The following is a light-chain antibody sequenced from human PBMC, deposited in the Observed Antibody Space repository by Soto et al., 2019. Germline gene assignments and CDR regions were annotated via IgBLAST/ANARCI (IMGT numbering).Light chain of an antibody. V-gene: IGKV1-27*01. J-gene: IGKJ4*01. CDR1: QGISKY. CDR3: QKYNSAPLT. Sequence: DIQMTQSPSSLSASVGDRVTITCRASQGISKYLAWYQQKPGKVPKLLIYAASTLHSGVTSRFSGSGSGTDFTLTISSLQPEDVATYYCQKYNSAPLTFGGGTKVEIK. CDR2: AAS.